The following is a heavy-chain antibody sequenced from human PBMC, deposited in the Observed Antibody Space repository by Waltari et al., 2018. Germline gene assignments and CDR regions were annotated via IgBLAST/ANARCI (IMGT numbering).Heavy chain of an antibody. CDR2: IITNTGNP. CDR1: GYTLHDLS. D-gene: IGHD6-13*01. V-gene: IGHV7-4-1*02. J-gene: IGHJ4*02. Sequence: QLQLLQSGAEMKKHGASVKVSCKVAGYTLHDLSMHWVRQAPGKGLEWMGWIITNTGNPTYSQCFTCRFVFSLDTSISTAYLQISSLKAEDTAVYYCARGLSSSWYVVDFWGQGTLVTVSS. CDR3: ARGLSSSWYVVDF.